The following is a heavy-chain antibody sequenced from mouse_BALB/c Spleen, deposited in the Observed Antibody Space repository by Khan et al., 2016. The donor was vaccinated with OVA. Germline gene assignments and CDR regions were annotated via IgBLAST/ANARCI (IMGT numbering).Heavy chain of an antibody. CDR3: ARSNSYGSGLYAMDY. CDR2: IAPGSGST. Sequence: DLVKPGASVKLSCRASGYTFTSYWINWIKQRPGQGLEWIGRIAPGSGSTSYNEMFKGKATLTVDTSSRTAYIQLSSLSSEDSAVCFCARSNSYGSGLYAMDYWGQGTSVTVSS. J-gene: IGHJ4*01. D-gene: IGHD1-1*01. V-gene: IGHV1S41*01. CDR1: GYTFTSYW.